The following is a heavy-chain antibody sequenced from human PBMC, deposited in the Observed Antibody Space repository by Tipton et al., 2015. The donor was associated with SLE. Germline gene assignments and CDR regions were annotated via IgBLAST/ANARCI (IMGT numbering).Heavy chain of an antibody. J-gene: IGHJ4*02. CDR3: ARDTSYRLDY. Sequence: TLSLTCSVSGDSISSYYWSWIRQPPGKGLEWIGYIYHSGSTNYNPSLKSRVTISVDTSKNQFSLKLSSVTAADTAVYYCARDTSYRLDYWGQGTLVTVSS. CDR2: IYHSGST. CDR1: GDSISSYY. V-gene: IGHV4-59*12. D-gene: IGHD3-16*02.